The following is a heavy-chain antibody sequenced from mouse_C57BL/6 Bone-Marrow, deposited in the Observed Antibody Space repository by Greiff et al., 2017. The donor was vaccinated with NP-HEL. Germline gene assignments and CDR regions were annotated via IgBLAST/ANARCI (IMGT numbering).Heavy chain of an antibody. J-gene: IGHJ4*01. V-gene: IGHV5-16*01. CDR3: AREGGLRRRTYAMDY. CDR1: GFTFSDYY. Sequence: EVQRVASEGGLVQPGSSMKLSCTASGFTFSDYYMAWVRQVPEKGLEWVANINYDGSSHYYLDSLKSRFIISRDNAKNILYLQMSSLKSEDTATYYCAREGGLRRRTYAMDYWGQGTSVTGSS. CDR2: INYDGSSH. D-gene: IGHD2-4*01.